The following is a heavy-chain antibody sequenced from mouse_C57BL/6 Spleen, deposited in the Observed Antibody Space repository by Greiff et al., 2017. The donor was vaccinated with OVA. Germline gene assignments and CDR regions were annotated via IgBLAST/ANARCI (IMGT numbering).Heavy chain of an antibody. V-gene: IGHV1-53*01. J-gene: IGHJ1*03. D-gene: IGHD2-5*01. CDR3: ARQEYSNLHWYFDV. CDR2: INPSNGGT. Sequence: QVQLQQPGTELVKPGASVKLSCKASGYTFTSYWMHWVKQRPGQGLEWIGNINPSNGGTNYNEKFKSKATLTVDKSSSTAYMQLSSLTSEDSAVYYCARQEYSNLHWYFDVWGTGTTVTVSS. CDR1: GYTFTSYW.